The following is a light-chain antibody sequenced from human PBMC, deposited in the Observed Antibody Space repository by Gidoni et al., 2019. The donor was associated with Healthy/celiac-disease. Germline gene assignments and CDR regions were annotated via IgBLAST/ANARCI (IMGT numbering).Light chain of an antibody. CDR2: WAS. J-gene: IGKJ3*01. CDR1: QSVLYSSNNKNY. Sequence: LAVSLGERATINCKSSQSVLYSSNNKNYLAWYQQKPGQPPKLLIYWASTRESGVPDRFSGSGSGTDFTLTISSLQAEDVAVYYCQQYYSTPFTFGPGTKVEIK. CDR3: QQYYSTPFT. V-gene: IGKV4-1*01.